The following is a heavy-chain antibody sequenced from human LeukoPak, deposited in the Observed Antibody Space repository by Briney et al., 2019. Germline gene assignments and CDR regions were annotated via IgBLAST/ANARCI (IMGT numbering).Heavy chain of an antibody. V-gene: IGHV4-39*07. J-gene: IGHJ4*02. CDR2: IYYSGST. Sequence: PSETLSLTCTVSGGSISSSSYYWGWIRQPPGKGLEWIGSIYYSGSTYYNPSLKSRVTISVDTSKNQFSLKLSSVTAADTAVYYCARGGPYDSGSFYFDYWGQGTLVTVSS. CDR1: GGSISSSSYY. CDR3: ARGGPYDSGSFYFDY. D-gene: IGHD1-26*01.